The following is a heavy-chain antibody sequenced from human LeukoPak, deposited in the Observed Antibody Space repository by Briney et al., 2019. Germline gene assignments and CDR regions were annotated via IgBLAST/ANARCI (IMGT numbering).Heavy chain of an antibody. D-gene: IGHD3-22*01. J-gene: IGHJ6*03. CDR1: GYTLTELS. CDR2: FDPGDGET. CDR3: ARELYYDLTSYYYMDV. Sequence: ASVKVSCKVSGYTLTELSMHWVRQAPGKGLEWMGGFDPGDGETIYAQKFQGRVTMTEDTSTDTAYMELSSLRSEDTAVYYCARELYYDLTSYYYMDVWGKGTTVTVSS. V-gene: IGHV1-24*01.